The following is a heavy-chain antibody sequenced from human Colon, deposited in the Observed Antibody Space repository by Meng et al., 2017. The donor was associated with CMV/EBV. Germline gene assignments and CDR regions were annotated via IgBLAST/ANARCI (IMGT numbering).Heavy chain of an antibody. Sequence: GGSLRLSCAASGFTFTSHEMNWVRQAPGKGREWISYISRSGDIIYSADSVKGRFTISRDNANNSLYLQMNSLRAEDTAVYYCARTEYCGSTSCYSYYGMDVWGQGTTVTVSS. V-gene: IGHV3-48*03. CDR1: GFTFTSHE. J-gene: IGHJ6*02. CDR2: ISRSGDII. CDR3: ARTEYCGSTSCYSYYGMDV. D-gene: IGHD2-2*02.